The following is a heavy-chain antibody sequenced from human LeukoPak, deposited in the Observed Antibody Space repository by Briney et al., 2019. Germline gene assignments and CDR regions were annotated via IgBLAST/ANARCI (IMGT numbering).Heavy chain of an antibody. CDR1: GYTFSSYA. CDR2: INTNTGNP. D-gene: IGHD3-10*01. J-gene: IGHJ4*02. V-gene: IGHV7-4-1*02. CDR3: ATLLWFGELLYEDY. Sequence: ASVKVSCKASGYTFSSYAMNWVRQAPGQGLEWMGWINTNTGNPTYAQGFTGRFVFSLDTSVSTAYLQISSLKAEDTAVYYCATLLWFGELLYEDYWGQGTLVTVSS.